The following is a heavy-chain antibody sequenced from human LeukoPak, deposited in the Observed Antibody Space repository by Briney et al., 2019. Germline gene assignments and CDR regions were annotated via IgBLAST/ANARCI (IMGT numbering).Heavy chain of an antibody. D-gene: IGHD3-22*01. CDR3: ARDHYYYDSSGYYIRAFDI. Sequence: GGSLRLSCAASGFTVSSNYMSWVRQAPGKGLEWVSVIYSGGSTYYADSVKGRLTISRDNSKNTLYLQMNSLRAEDTAVYYCARDHYYYDSSGYYIRAFDIWGQGTMVTVSS. V-gene: IGHV3-66*01. CDR2: IYSGGST. CDR1: GFTVSSNY. J-gene: IGHJ3*02.